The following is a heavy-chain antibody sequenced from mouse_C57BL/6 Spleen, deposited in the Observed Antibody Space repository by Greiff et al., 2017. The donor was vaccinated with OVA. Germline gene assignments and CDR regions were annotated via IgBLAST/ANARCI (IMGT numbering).Heavy chain of an antibody. Sequence: VQLQQSGAELVKPGASVKLSCKASGYTFTSYWMHWVKQRPGQGLEWIGMIHPNTGSTNYNQKFKGKATLTVDKSSSTAYMRLSSLASEDSAVYCCGYDYGFDYWGQGTLLTVSA. CDR1: GYTFTSYW. D-gene: IGHD2-4*01. CDR3: GYDYGFDY. V-gene: IGHV1-64*01. CDR2: IHPNTGST. J-gene: IGHJ3*01.